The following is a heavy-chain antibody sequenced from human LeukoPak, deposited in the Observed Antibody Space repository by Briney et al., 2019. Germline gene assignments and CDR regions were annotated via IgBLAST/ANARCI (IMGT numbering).Heavy chain of an antibody. CDR2: IKSKTEGGTI. V-gene: IGHV3-15*01. J-gene: IGHJ1*01. D-gene: IGHD2-21*02. Sequence: RGSLRLSCEVSGFTFSNAWMSWVRQAPGKGLEWVGRIKSKTEGGTIDYAAPVKDRFTISRDDSKNTPYLQMNSLKTEDTAVYYCTTAMVVTAILYFQHWGQGTLVTVSS. CDR1: GFTFSNAW. CDR3: TTAMVVTAILYFQH.